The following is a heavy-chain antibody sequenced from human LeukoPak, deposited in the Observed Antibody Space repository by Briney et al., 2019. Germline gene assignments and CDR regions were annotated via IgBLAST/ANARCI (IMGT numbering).Heavy chain of an antibody. V-gene: IGHV4-39*07. CDR1: GGSISSSSYY. Sequence: SETLFLTCTVSGGSISSSSYYWGWIRQPPGKGLEWIGSIYYSGSTYYNPSLKSRVTISVDTSKNQFSLKLSSVTAADTAVYYCASIVSGTFDYWGQGTLVTVSS. CDR2: IYYSGST. CDR3: ASIVSGTFDY. D-gene: IGHD5/OR15-5a*01. J-gene: IGHJ4*02.